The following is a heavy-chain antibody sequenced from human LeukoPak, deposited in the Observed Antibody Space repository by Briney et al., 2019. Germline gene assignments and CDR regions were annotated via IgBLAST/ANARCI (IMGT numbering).Heavy chain of an antibody. J-gene: IGHJ5*02. CDR2: IYYSGST. D-gene: IGHD2-2*01. Sequence: SETLSLTCTVSGGSISSYYWSWIRQPPGKGLEWIGYIYYSGSTNYNPSLKSRVTISVDTSKNQFSLKLSSVTAADTAVYYCARALPSSTSWFANWFDPWGQGTLVTVSS. V-gene: IGHV4-59*01. CDR1: GGSISSYY. CDR3: ARALPSSTSWFANWFDP.